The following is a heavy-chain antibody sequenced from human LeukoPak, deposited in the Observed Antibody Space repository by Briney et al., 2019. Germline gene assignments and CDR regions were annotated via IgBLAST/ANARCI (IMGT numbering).Heavy chain of an antibody. CDR3: ARGYAATWFDR. Sequence: GGNLRLSCAASGFTSSSYRMHWVRQAPGKGLVWVSGINSDETGRRYGAYVKGRFTISRDNAENTVYLQMNSLRAEDTAVYYCARGYAATWFDRWGQGTLVTVSS. J-gene: IGHJ5*02. CDR2: INSDETGR. D-gene: IGHD6-25*01. V-gene: IGHV3-74*01. CDR1: GFTSSSYR.